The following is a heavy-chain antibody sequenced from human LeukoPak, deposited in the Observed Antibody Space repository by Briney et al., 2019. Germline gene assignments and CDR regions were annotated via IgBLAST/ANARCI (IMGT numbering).Heavy chain of an antibody. J-gene: IGHJ4*02. CDR1: GFTFSSYE. Sequence: GGSLRLSCAASGFTFSSYEMHWVRQAPGKGLEWVSYISSSGSTIYYADSVKGRFTISRDNARNSLYLQMNSLRTEDTSVYYCAPHCSSASCPGYWGQGTLVTVSS. CDR3: APHCSSASCPGY. D-gene: IGHD2-2*01. CDR2: ISSSGSTI. V-gene: IGHV3-48*03.